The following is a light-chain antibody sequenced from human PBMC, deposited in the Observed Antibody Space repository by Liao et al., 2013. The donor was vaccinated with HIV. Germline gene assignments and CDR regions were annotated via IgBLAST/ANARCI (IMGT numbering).Light chain of an antibody. V-gene: IGLV3-21*01. CDR1: NIGSKS. CDR2: QDF. Sequence: SYELTQPPSVSVAPGKTARITCGGNNIGSKSVHWYQQKPGQAPVLVIYQDFKRPSGIPERFSGSNSGNTATLTISGTQAVDEADYYCQAWAGSTENVFGTGTKVTVL. CDR3: QAWAGSTENV. J-gene: IGLJ1*01.